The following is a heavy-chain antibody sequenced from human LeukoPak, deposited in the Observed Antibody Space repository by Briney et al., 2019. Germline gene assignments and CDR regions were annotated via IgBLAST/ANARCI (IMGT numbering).Heavy chain of an antibody. Sequence: ASVKVSCKASGGTFSSYGISWVRQAPGQGLEWMGWISAYNGNTNYAQKLQGRVTMTTDTSTSTAYMELRSLRSDDTAVYYCARGRLYDSSGYPDYWGQGTLVTVSS. CDR2: ISAYNGNT. V-gene: IGHV1-18*01. CDR3: ARGRLYDSSGYPDY. CDR1: GGTFSSYG. D-gene: IGHD3-22*01. J-gene: IGHJ4*02.